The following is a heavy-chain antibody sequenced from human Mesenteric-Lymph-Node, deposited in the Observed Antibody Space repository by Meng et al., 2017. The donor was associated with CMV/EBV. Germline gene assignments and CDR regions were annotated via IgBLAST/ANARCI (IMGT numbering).Heavy chain of an antibody. CDR1: GGSINSYY. CDR3: ARQKPGLTDALDV. CDR2: IYHSGST. V-gene: IGHV4-59*01. J-gene: IGHJ6*02. D-gene: IGHD1-14*01. Sequence: SETLSLTCTVSGGSINSYYWNWIRQSPGKGLEWIGNIYHSGSTDYSPSLKTRVTISIESSKIRVSLRLSSVTAADTAVYFCARQKPGLTDALDVWGQGTTVTVSS.